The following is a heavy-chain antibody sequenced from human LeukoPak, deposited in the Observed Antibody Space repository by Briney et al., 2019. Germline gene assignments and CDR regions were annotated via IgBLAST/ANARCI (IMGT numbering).Heavy chain of an antibody. D-gene: IGHD2-15*01. V-gene: IGHV4-61*02. CDR3: ARRSYCSGGSCYSYYYYYYMDV. CDR1: GGSISSGSYY. J-gene: IGHJ6*03. Sequence: SETLSLTCTVSGGSISSGSYYWSWIRQPAGKGLEWIGRIYTSGSTNYNPSLKSRVTISVDTSKNQFSLKLSSVTAADTAVYYRARRSYCSGGSCYSYYYYYYMDVWGKGTTVTVSS. CDR2: IYTSGST.